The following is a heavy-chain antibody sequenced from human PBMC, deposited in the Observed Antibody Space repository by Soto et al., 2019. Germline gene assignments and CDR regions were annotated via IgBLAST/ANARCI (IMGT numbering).Heavy chain of an antibody. Sequence: GESLKISCKGSGYNFTSYWINWVRQMPGKGLEWMGRIDPSDSYINYSPSFQGHVTISADKSTNTAYLQWSSLKASDTAIYYCARRGXCTSTSCYAMRYFGMDVWGQGTTVTVSS. D-gene: IGHD2-2*01. CDR1: GYNFTSYW. CDR3: ARRGXCTSTSCYAMRYFGMDV. J-gene: IGHJ6*02. CDR2: IDPSDSYI. V-gene: IGHV5-10-1*01.